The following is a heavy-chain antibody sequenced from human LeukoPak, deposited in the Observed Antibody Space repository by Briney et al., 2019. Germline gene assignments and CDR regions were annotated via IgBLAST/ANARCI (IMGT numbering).Heavy chain of an antibody. CDR1: GGTFSSYA. V-gene: IGHV1-69*01. Sequence: SVKASCKASGGTFSSYAISWVRQAPGQGLEWMGGIIPIFGTANYAQKFQGRVTITADESTSTAYMELSSLRSEDTAVYYCARDYIGYCSSTSCPGGYWGQGTLVTVSS. CDR2: IIPIFGTA. CDR3: ARDYIGYCSSTSCPGGY. J-gene: IGHJ4*02. D-gene: IGHD2-2*01.